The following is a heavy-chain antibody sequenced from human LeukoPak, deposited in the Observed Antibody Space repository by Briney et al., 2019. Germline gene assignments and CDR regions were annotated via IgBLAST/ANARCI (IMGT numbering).Heavy chain of an antibody. CDR1: GFTFSSYD. J-gene: IGHJ4*02. Sequence: GGSLRLSCAASGFTFSSYDMHWVRQAPGKGLEWVSSISSSSSYIYYADSVKGRFTISRDNAKNSLYLQMNSLRAEDTAVYYCAREKPYSYGLDYWGQGTLVTVSS. CDR3: AREKPYSYGLDY. CDR2: ISSSSSYI. D-gene: IGHD5-18*01. V-gene: IGHV3-21*01.